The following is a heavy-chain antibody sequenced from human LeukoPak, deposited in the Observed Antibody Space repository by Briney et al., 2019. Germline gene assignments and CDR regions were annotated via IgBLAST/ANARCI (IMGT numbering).Heavy chain of an antibody. CDR3: ARGEPLRQNYYDGSSWDCQY. J-gene: IGHJ1*01. CDR1: GGTFTTYP. Sequence: GASVKVSCRASGGTFTTYPISWVRQAPGQGLEWMGGIIPVFGTANYPQKFHGRITITADESTNTAYMELSSLRSDDTAVYYCARGEPLRQNYYDGSSWDCQYWGQGTLVTVSS. V-gene: IGHV1-69*01. CDR2: IIPVFGTA. D-gene: IGHD3-22*01.